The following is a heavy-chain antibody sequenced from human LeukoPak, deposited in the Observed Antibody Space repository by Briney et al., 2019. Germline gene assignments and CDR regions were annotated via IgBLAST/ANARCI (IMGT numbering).Heavy chain of an antibody. V-gene: IGHV3-23*01. CDR3: AKDPRVGSRVATPCH. Sequence: GGSLRLSCAASGSTFSSYAMSWVRQAPGKGLEWVSAISGSGGSTYYADSVKGRFTISRDNSKSTLFLQMNSLRAEDTAVYYCAKDPRVGSRVATPCHWGQGTLVTVSS. CDR1: GSTFSSYA. J-gene: IGHJ4*02. D-gene: IGHD5-24*01. CDR2: ISGSGGST.